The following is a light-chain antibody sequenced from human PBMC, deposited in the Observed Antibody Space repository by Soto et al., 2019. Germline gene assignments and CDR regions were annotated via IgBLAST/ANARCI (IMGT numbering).Light chain of an antibody. J-gene: IGKJ4*01. V-gene: IGKV3-11*01. CDR2: DAS. Sequence: ATLSLSPGERATLYCRASQSVSSYLAWYQHKPGQAPRLLIYDASNRATGIPGRFSGSGSGTDFTLTISSLEPEDFAVYYCQQRSNWPPTFGGGTKVDNK. CDR1: QSVSSY. CDR3: QQRSNWPPT.